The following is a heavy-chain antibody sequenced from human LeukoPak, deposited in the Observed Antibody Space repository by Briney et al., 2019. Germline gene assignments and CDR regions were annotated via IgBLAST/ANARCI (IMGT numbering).Heavy chain of an antibody. V-gene: IGHV1-2*06. D-gene: IGHD4-17*01. CDR1: GYSFIDYT. J-gene: IGHJ6*04. CDR3: ARDFYGAPRDGDV. Sequence: ASVKVSCKASGYSFIDYTIHWVRQAPGQGLEWMGRIKPYNGDAIYAQLFQGRVLLTTDTSISTAYMELSSLRSDDTAVFYCARDFYGAPRDGDVWGRGTTVTVSS. CDR2: IKPYNGDA.